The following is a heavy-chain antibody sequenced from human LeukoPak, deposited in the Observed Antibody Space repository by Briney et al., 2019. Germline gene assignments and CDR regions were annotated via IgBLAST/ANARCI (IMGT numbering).Heavy chain of an antibody. V-gene: IGHV1-2*02. J-gene: IGHJ4*02. Sequence: ASVKVSCTASGYTFTAYYIHWVRQAPGQGLEWMAWIATNSGATNYAQQFQGRVSMTRDTSINTHYMELKNLISDDTAVYFCARGVGSGTDNRCAFWGQGTLVTVSS. CDR2: IATNSGAT. CDR3: ARGVGSGTDNRCAF. CDR1: GYTFTAYY. D-gene: IGHD3-10*01.